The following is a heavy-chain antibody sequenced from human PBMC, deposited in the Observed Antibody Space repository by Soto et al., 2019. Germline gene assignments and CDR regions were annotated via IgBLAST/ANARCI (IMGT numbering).Heavy chain of an antibody. CDR3: ARPYGDYYWYFDL. Sequence: PSVTLSLTCTVSGGSISSSSYYWSWIRQPPGKGLEWIGSIYYSGSTYYNPSLKSRVTISVDTSKNQFSLKLSSVTAADTAVYYCARPYGDYYWYFDLWGRGTLVTVSS. CDR1: GGSISSSSYY. CDR2: IYYSGST. V-gene: IGHV4-39*01. D-gene: IGHD4-17*01. J-gene: IGHJ2*01.